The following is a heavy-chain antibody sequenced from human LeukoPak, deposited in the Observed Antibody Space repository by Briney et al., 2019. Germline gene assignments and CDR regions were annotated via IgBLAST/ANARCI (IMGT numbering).Heavy chain of an antibody. CDR1: GGSISSGSYY. D-gene: IGHD5-18*01. CDR3: ARTAGWSYGFDY. Sequence: SETLSLTCAVSGGSISSGSYYWSWIRQHPGKGLEWIGYIYYSGTTYYNPSLESRVTISGDTSKNQFSLKLNSVTAADTAVYYCARTAGWSYGFDYWGQGTLVTVSS. J-gene: IGHJ4*02. V-gene: IGHV4-31*11. CDR2: IYYSGTT.